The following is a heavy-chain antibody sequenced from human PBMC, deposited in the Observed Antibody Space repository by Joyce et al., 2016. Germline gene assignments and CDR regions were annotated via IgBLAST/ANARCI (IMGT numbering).Heavy chain of an antibody. V-gene: IGHV4-31*03. CDR1: GVSISSGGNY. CDR3: ARVEQLWSGGYFDP. D-gene: IGHD1-26*01. CDR2: ISFSGNS. J-gene: IGHJ4*02. Sequence: QVQLQESGPGLVRPSQTLSLTCTVSGVSISSGGNYWSWIRQPPGKGLEWIGYISFSGNSYSSPSLKSRVTISIDTSKNHFSLKVNSVTVADTAVYFCARVEQLWSGGYFDPWGQGTPVTVSS.